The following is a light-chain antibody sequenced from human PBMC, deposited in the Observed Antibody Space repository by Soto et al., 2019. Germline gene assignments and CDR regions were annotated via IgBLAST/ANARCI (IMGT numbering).Light chain of an antibody. V-gene: IGKV1-5*01. Sequence: DIQMTQSPSTLSASIGDRVTITCRASQNIRNWLAWYQQKPGKAPKLLIYDSSTLQTGVPSRFTGSGSGRKFTLTISGLQFGDFATYFCQQLSHYPYTFGQGTKLEI. CDR3: QQLSHYPYT. CDR2: DSS. CDR1: QNIRNW. J-gene: IGKJ2*01.